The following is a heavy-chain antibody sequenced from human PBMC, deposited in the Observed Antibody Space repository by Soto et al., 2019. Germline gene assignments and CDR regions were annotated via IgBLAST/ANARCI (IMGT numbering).Heavy chain of an antibody. CDR3: ESGDRGAFDL. D-gene: IGHD7-27*01. V-gene: IGHV3-74*01. J-gene: IGHJ3*01. Sequence: EVQLVESGGGLVRPGGSLRLSCAASGFTFSYYWMHWVRQAPGKGLVWVSRIHSDGSSTTYADFVKGRFIISRDNARNTVDLQMNSVRVEDTAVYYCESGDRGAFDLWGQGTVVTVSS. CDR2: IHSDGSST. CDR1: GFTFSYYW.